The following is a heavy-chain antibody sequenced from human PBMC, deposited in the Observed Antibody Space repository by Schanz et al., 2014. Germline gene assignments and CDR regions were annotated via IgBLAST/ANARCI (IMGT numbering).Heavy chain of an antibody. CDR1: GFTFRSYW. CDR3: ARDDSPSTKPFDS. Sequence: DSGGGLVQPGGSLRVSCAASGFTFRSYWMNWVRQAPGKGLEWVANIKQDGSDKHYVDSVKGRFTISRDNAKNSLYLQMNSLRAEDTAVYYCARDDSPSTKPFDSWGQGTLVSVSS. V-gene: IGHV3-7*01. CDR2: IKQDGSDK. J-gene: IGHJ4*02. D-gene: IGHD2-21*01.